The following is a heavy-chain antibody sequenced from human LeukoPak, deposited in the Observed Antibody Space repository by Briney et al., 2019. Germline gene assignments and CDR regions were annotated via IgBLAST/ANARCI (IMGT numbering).Heavy chain of an antibody. CDR1: GFTFTSYA. CDR3: ATCLGLRLGELSVHFDY. V-gene: IGHV3-23*01. J-gene: IGHJ4*02. D-gene: IGHD3-16*02. Sequence: GGSLRLFCAASGFTFTSYAMSWVRQAPGKWLEWHLAISGSGGSTYYAYSVKGRFTISRDNSKNTLYLQMASLRAEDTAVYYCATCLGLRLGELSVHFDYWGQGTLVTVSS. CDR2: ISGSGGST.